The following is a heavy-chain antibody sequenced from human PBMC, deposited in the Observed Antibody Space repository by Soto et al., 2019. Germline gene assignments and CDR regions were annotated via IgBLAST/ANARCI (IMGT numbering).Heavy chain of an antibody. CDR2: INPTSGAT. CDR1: GYTFAAFF. CDR3: TRDPDYGDDWGYFFDY. D-gene: IGHD4-17*01. J-gene: IGHJ4*02. V-gene: IGHV1-2*02. Sequence: QVKLVQSGAEVKKPGASVKASCKTSGYTFAAFFIHWIRQAPGQGLEWMGWINPTSGATVSAQKFQHRVTMTRGTSISSASTELRRLKSGDSAVYYCTRDPDYGDDWGYFFDYWGQGTPVSVSS.